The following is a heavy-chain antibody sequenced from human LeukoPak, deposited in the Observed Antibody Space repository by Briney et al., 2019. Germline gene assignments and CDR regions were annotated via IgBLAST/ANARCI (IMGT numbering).Heavy chain of an antibody. Sequence: PGGSLRVSCAASGFTFSNFGMHWVRQAPGKGLGWVAFIGDYGSSQYYADSVRGRFTISRDNSKNTVSLQMNSLTAADTAVYFCARRGDYWSGVYTTSLDSWGQGTLVIVSS. CDR3: ARRGDYWSGVYTTSLDS. V-gene: IGHV3-30*02. D-gene: IGHD3-3*01. J-gene: IGHJ4*02. CDR2: IGDYGSSQ. CDR1: GFTFSNFG.